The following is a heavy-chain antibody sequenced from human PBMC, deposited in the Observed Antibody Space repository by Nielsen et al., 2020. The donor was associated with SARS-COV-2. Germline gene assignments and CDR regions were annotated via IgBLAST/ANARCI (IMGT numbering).Heavy chain of an antibody. CDR2: ISAYNGRT. CDR3: ARDASAGHLAF. D-gene: IGHD6-13*01. CDR1: GYTLGSHG. J-gene: IGHJ4*02. Sequence: ASVKVSCKTSGYTLGSHGISWVRQAPGQGLEWMGWISAYNGRTNYAQKFYDRITVTRDTSTATAYMELRSLRFDDTAIYYCARDASAGHLAFWGQGTPVTVSS. V-gene: IGHV1-18*01.